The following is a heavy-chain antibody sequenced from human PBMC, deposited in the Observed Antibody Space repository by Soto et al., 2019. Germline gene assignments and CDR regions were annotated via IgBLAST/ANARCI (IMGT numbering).Heavy chain of an antibody. J-gene: IGHJ4*02. V-gene: IGHV3-7*01. CDR2: IKPDGSEK. CDR3: ARAVPYSSSWYTLYYFDY. Sequence: GGSLRLSCAASGFTFSTYWMSWVRQAPGKGLEWVANIKPDGSEKYYVDSVKGRFTISRDNAKNSLYLQMSSLRVEDTAVYYCARAVPYSSSWYTLYYFDYWGQGTLVTVSS. CDR1: GFTFSTYW. D-gene: IGHD6-13*01.